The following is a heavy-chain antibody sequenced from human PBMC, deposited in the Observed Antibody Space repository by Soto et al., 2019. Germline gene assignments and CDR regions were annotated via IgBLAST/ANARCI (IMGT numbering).Heavy chain of an antibody. D-gene: IGHD3-10*01. CDR2: IRSEANSYAT. J-gene: IGHJ4*02. V-gene: IGHV3-73*02. Sequence: EVQLVESGGGLVQPGGSLKLSCAASGFPFSGSAMHWVRQASGKGLEWVGRIRSEANSYATAYAASVKGRFTISRDDSKTTGYLQMNSLNTEDTAVYYCTTPYYYGSGSYSTFDYWGQGTLVTVSS. CDR1: GFPFSGSA. CDR3: TTPYYYGSGSYSTFDY.